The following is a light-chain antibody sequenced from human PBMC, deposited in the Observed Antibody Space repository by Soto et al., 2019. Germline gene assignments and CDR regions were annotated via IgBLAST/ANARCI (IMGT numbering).Light chain of an antibody. CDR1: QSVNIY. Sequence: EKVMTQSPATLSVSQEERANLSCRASQSVNIYLAWYQQKPGQAPRLLIFGASTRATGIPDRFSGSGAGAYFTLTISSLQSEDFAVYYCQQYNNWPPWTFGQGTKVDIK. CDR2: GAS. V-gene: IGKV3D-15*01. CDR3: QQYNNWPPWT. J-gene: IGKJ1*01.